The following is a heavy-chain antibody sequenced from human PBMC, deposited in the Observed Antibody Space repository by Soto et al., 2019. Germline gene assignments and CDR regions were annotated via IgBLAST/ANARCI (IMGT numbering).Heavy chain of an antibody. Sequence: GGSLRLSCAASGFTFSGSAMHWVRQASGKGLQWVGRIRSKVYNYATAYAASVKGRFTLSRDDSKNTAYLQMNSLKTEDTAVYYCTSWGSGMPSSGGHYMDVWGKGTTVTVSS. CDR3: TSWGSGMPSSGGHYMDV. CDR1: GFTFSGSA. CDR2: IRSKVYNYAT. V-gene: IGHV3-73*01. J-gene: IGHJ6*03. D-gene: IGHD3-10*01.